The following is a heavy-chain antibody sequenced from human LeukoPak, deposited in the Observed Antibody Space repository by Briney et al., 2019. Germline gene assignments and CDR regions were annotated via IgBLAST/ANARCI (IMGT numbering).Heavy chain of an antibody. J-gene: IGHJ4*02. CDR1: GFTFSTYA. D-gene: IGHD4-11*01. CDR2: IKGGGGDP. V-gene: IGHV3-23*01. Sequence: GGSLRLSCAASGFTFSTYAMGWVRQAPGEGLEWVSSIKGGGGDPFYADSVRGRFTISRDKSKNTLYLQLNSLRAEDTAVYFCAQGGHDYNPFYYWGQGTLVTVSS. CDR3: AQGGHDYNPFYY.